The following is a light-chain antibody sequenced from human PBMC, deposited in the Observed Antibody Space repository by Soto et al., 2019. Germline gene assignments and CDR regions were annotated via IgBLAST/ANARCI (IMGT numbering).Light chain of an antibody. CDR3: QQLKSYPQT. CDR1: QGISSY. J-gene: IGKJ1*01. CDR2: AAS. V-gene: IGKV1-9*01. Sequence: DIQLTQSPSFLSASVGDRVTITCRASQGISSYLAWYQKKPGKAPKLLMYAASTLQSGVPSRFSGSGSGTDFTLTISSLQPDDFASYCLQQLKSYPQTFGQGTKVDIK.